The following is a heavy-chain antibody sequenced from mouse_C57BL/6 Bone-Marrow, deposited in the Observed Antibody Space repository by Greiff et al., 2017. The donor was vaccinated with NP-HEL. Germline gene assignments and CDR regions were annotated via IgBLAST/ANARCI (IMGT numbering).Heavy chain of an antibody. CDR2: IHPNSGST. V-gene: IGHV1-64*01. D-gene: IGHD1-1*01. CDR3: ARRELPYYAMDY. CDR1: GYTFTSYW. Sequence: QVQLQQPGAELVKPGASVKLSCKASGYTFTSYWMHWVKQRPGQGLEWIGMIHPNSGSTNYNEKFKSKATLTVDKSSSTAYMQLSSLTSEDSAVYYCARRELPYYAMDYWGQGTSVTVSS. J-gene: IGHJ4*01.